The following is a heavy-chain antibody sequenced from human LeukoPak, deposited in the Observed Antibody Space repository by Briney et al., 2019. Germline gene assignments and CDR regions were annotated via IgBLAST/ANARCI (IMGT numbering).Heavy chain of an antibody. CDR2: IIPIFGTA. CDR1: GGTFSSYA. J-gene: IGHJ3*02. CDR3: ARAHHGYKDAFDI. Sequence: GASVKVSCKASGGTFSSYAISWVRQAPGQGLEWMGGIIPIFGTANYAQKFQGRVTITADESTSTAYMELSSLRSEDTAVYYCARAHHGYKDAFDIWGQGTMVTVSS. V-gene: IGHV1-69*13. D-gene: IGHD5-24*01.